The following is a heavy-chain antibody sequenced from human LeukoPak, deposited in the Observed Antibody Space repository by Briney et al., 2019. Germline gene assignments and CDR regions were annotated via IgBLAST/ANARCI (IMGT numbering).Heavy chain of an antibody. CDR2: ISGSGGST. D-gene: IGHD1-1*01. Sequence: GGSLRLSCAASGFTVSSNYMSWVRQAPGKGLEWVSAISGSGGSTYYADSVKGRFTISRDNSKNTLYLQMNSLRAEDTAVYYCAKKLYYFDYWGQGALVTVSS. CDR1: GFTVSSNY. CDR3: AKKLYYFDY. V-gene: IGHV3-23*01. J-gene: IGHJ4*02.